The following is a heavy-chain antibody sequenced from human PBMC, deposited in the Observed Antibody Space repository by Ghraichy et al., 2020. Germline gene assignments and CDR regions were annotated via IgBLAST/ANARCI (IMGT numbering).Heavy chain of an antibody. J-gene: IGHJ6*02. CDR1: GYTFTSYA. CDR3: ARDYYYDSSGYYPPYYYYYGMDV. D-gene: IGHD3-22*01. CDR2: INAGNGNT. V-gene: IGHV1-3*01. Sequence: ASVKVSCKASGYTFTSYAMHWVRQAPGQRLEWMGWINAGNGNTKYSQKFQGRVTITRDTSASTAYMELSSLRSEDTAVYYCARDYYYDSSGYYPPYYYYYGMDVWGQGTTVTVSS.